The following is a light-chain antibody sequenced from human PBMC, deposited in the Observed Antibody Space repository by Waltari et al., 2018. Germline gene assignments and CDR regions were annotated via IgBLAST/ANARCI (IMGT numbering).Light chain of an antibody. J-gene: IGLJ3*02. CDR2: DVS. Sequence: QSALTQPASVSGSPGQSITISCTGTSSDVGGYNYVSWYQQHPGKAPKLMIFDVSKRPSGVSNRFSGSKSGSTASLTISGLQAEDEADFYCNSYTSSSTWVFGGGTK. CDR1: SSDVGGYNY. CDR3: NSYTSSSTWV. V-gene: IGLV2-14*01.